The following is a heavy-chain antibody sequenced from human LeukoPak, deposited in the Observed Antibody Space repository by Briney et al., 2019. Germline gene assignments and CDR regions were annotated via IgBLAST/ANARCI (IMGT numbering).Heavy chain of an antibody. CDR3: ARGPLYLVFGMDV. V-gene: IGHV4-59*01. CDR2: IYYSGST. Sequence: SETLSLTCTVSGGSISSYYWSWIRQPPGKGLEWIGYIYYSGSTNYNPSLKSRATISVDTSKNQFSLKLSSVTAADTAVYYCARGPLYLVFGMDVWGQGTTVTVSS. D-gene: IGHD2-8*01. J-gene: IGHJ6*02. CDR1: GGSISSYY.